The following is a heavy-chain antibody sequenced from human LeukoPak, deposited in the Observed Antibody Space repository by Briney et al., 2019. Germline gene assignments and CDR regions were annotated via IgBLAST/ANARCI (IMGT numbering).Heavy chain of an antibody. Sequence: SETLSLTCTVSGGSISSYYWSWIRQPAGKGLEWIGRIYSSGSTNHNPSLKSRVTMSVDTSKNQLSLTLSSVTAADTAVYYCAREVDYYDSSGYSWYFDLWGRGTLVTVSS. V-gene: IGHV4-4*07. D-gene: IGHD3-22*01. J-gene: IGHJ2*01. CDR3: AREVDYYDSSGYSWYFDL. CDR2: IYSSGST. CDR1: GGSISSYY.